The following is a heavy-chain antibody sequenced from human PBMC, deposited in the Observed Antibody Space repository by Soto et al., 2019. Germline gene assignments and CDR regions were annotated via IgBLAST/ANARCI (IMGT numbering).Heavy chain of an antibody. CDR3: MTTVTPSASHAFDI. D-gene: IGHD4-4*01. J-gene: IGHJ3*02. CDR1: GYSFTSYW. Sequence: PGESLKISCKGSGYSFTSYWISWVGQMPGKGLEWMGRIDPSDSYTNYSPSFQGHVTISADKSISTAYLQWSSLKASDTAMYYCMTTVTPSASHAFDIWGQGTMVTVSS. V-gene: IGHV5-10-1*01. CDR2: IDPSDSYT.